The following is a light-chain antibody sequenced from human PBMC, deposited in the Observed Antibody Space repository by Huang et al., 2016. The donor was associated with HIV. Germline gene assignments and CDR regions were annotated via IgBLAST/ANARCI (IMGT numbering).Light chain of an antibody. CDR2: GSS. Sequence: ENLMTQSPSTLSVSPGESATLSCRASQSVFKNLAWYQQKPGQAPKRLIYGSSTRAAGIAARFSGSGAGTDFTLTISSVQSEDFAVYYCQQYNTSPRTFGQGTKVEV. CDR3: QQYNTSPRT. V-gene: IGKV3-15*01. CDR1: QSVFKN. J-gene: IGKJ1*01.